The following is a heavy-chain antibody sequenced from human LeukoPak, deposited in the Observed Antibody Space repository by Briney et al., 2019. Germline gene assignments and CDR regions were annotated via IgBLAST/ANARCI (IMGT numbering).Heavy chain of an antibody. J-gene: IGHJ4*02. V-gene: IGHV3-7*01. CDR3: ARERSGRSYYFDY. D-gene: IGHD1-26*01. Sequence: GGSLRLSCAASGFTFSSYWMSWVRQAPGKGLEWVANIKEGGSEKYYVDSVKGRFTISRDNAKNSLYLLMNSLRAEDTAVYYCARERSGRSYYFDYWGQGTLVTVSS. CDR1: GFTFSSYW. CDR2: IKEGGSEK.